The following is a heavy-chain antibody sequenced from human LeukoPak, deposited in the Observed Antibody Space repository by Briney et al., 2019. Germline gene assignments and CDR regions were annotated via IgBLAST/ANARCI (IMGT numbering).Heavy chain of an antibody. V-gene: IGHV1-2*02. CDR1: GYSFTTYW. D-gene: IGHD5-18*01. CDR2: INPNSCGT. Sequence: KISCKASGYSFTTYWIAWVRQAPGQGLEWMGWINPNSCGTNYAQKFQGRVTMTRDTSISTAYMELSRLRSDDTAVYYCARGSSWIQLWLRSFDYWGQGTLVTVSS. J-gene: IGHJ4*02. CDR3: ARGSSWIQLWLRSFDY.